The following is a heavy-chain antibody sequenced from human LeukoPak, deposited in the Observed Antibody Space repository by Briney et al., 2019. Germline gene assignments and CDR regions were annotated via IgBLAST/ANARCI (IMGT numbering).Heavy chain of an antibody. V-gene: IGHV3-23*01. J-gene: IGHJ3*02. CDR2: ISGSGIST. CDR3: AKSWNYYDSSGDDALDI. CDR1: GFTFSSYE. Sequence: GGSLRLSCAASGFTFSSYEMNWVRQAPGKGLEWVSGISGSGISTYYADSVKGRFTISRDNSKNTLYLQINSLRVEDTAVYYCAKSWNYYDSSGDDALDIWGQGTMVTVSS. D-gene: IGHD3-22*01.